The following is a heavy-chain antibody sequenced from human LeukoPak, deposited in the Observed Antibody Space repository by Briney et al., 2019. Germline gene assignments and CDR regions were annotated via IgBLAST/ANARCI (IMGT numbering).Heavy chain of an antibody. D-gene: IGHD6-19*01. J-gene: IGHJ6*03. CDR3: ASEAVAGTGGEYYYCYYMDV. Sequence: SVEVSCKASGGTFSSYAISWVRQAPGQGLEWMGGIIPIFGTANYAQKFQGRVTITADESTSTAYMELSSLRSEDTAVYYCASEAVAGTGGEYYYCYYMDVWGKGTTVTISS. CDR1: GGTFSSYA. CDR2: IIPIFGTA. V-gene: IGHV1-69*13.